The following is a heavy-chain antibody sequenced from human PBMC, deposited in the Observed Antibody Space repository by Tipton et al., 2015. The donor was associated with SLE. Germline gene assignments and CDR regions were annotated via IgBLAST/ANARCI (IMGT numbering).Heavy chain of an antibody. Sequence: TLSLTCTVSGDSISRHYWSWIRQPPGKGLEWIGYVFYSGSTNCNPSLKSRVTISIDTSKNQFSLRLSSVTAADTAVYYCARALPFNYDFWSGYSTDPFDVWGQGTMVTVSA. D-gene: IGHD3-3*01. CDR2: VFYSGST. V-gene: IGHV4-59*11. J-gene: IGHJ3*01. CDR3: ARALPFNYDFWSGYSTDPFDV. CDR1: GDSISRHY.